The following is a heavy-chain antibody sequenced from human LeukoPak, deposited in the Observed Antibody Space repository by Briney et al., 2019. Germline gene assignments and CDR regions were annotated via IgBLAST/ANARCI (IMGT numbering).Heavy chain of an antibody. CDR1: GFTFSSYG. CDR2: ISYDGSNK. V-gene: IGHV3-30*03. Sequence: GGSLRLSCAASGFTFSSYGMHWVRQAPGKGLEWVAVISYDGSNKYYADSVKGRFTISRENAKNSLYLQMNSLRAGDTAVYYCARYVSGDYYDYWGQGTLVTVSS. CDR3: ARYVSGDYYDY. J-gene: IGHJ4*02. D-gene: IGHD3-3*01.